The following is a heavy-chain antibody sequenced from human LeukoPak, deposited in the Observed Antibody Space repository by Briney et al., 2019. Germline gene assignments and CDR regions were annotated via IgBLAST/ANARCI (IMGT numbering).Heavy chain of an antibody. CDR1: GITLSNYG. Sequence: GGSLRLSCVVSGITLSNYGMSWVRQAPGKGLEWVSGISERGGSTNYAGSVKGRFIISRDTSKNTVYLQMNSLRVEDTAVYFCAKRGIVIRAVIIIGFHKEAYYFDYWGQGILVTVSS. V-gene: IGHV3-23*01. J-gene: IGHJ4*02. CDR2: ISERGGST. D-gene: IGHD3-10*01. CDR3: AKRGIVIRAVIIIGFHKEAYYFDY.